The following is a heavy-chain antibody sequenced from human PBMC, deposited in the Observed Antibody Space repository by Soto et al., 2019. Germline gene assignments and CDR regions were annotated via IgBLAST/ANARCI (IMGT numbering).Heavy chain of an antibody. CDR1: GGSISRYV. J-gene: IGHJ5*02. V-gene: IGHV4-59*01. D-gene: IGHD2-21*01. Sequence: SETLSLTCTVSGGSISRYVLCWIGQSPGKGLEWIGYIFSTGSTTYNPPLKSRVTISIDTSKNQFSLKLSSLTAAYTAVYYCAHFSDLEWFDPWGQGTLVTVSS. CDR2: IFSTGST. CDR3: AHFSDLEWFDP.